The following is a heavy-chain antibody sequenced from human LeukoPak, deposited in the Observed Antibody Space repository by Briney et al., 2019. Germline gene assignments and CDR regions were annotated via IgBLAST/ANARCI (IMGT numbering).Heavy chain of an antibody. V-gene: IGHV1-8*01. CDR2: MNPNSGNT. CDR1: GYTFTSYD. J-gene: IGHJ6*03. D-gene: IGHD6-13*01. Sequence: ASVTVSCKASGYTFTSYDINWVRQATGQGLEWMGWMNPNSGNTGYAQKFQGRVTMTRNTSISTAYMELSSLRSEDTAVYYCARGPPQSWQQQLVPWDYYYYYYMDVWGKGTTVTVSS. CDR3: ARGPPQSWQQQLVPWDYYYYYYMDV.